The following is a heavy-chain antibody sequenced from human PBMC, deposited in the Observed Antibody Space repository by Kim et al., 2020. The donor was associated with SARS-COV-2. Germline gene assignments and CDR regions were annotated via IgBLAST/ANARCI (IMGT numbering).Heavy chain of an antibody. D-gene: IGHD4-17*01. V-gene: IGHV3-30*02. CDR3: ANSPVTTTMEVDY. J-gene: IGHJ4*02. Sequence: YAGSVKGRFTISRDNSKNTLYLLMISLRAEDTAVYYFANSPVTTTMEVDYWGQGTLVTVSS.